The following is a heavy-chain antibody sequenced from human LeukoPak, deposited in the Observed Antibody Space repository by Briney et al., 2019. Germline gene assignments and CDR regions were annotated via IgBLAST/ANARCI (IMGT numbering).Heavy chain of an antibody. D-gene: IGHD4-17*01. Sequence: PSETLSLTCAVSGGSIYSGAYYWSWIRQLPGKGLEWIGYIYDGGSTFYNPSLKSRVSISIDTSKNQFSLSLRSVTAADTAVYYCARGGHDYGDYGYWGQGRLVTVSS. J-gene: IGHJ4*02. CDR2: IYDGGST. CDR3: ARGGHDYGDYGY. CDR1: GGSIYSGAYY. V-gene: IGHV4-31*11.